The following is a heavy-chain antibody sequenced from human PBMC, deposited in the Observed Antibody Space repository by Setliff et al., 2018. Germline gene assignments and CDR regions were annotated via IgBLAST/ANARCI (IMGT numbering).Heavy chain of an antibody. D-gene: IGHD3-16*01. CDR2: IYNSDST. V-gene: IGHV3-53*01. CDR1: GRIVRDIH. J-gene: IGHJ4*02. CDR3: AGDRGGGLYDY. Sequence: PGGSLRLSCVVSGRIVRDIHMTWVRQTPGKGLEWLSVIYNSDSTYYTDSVKGRFTISRDNAKNSLYLQMDSLRVEDTAMYFCAGDRGGGLYDYWGRGTLVTVSS.